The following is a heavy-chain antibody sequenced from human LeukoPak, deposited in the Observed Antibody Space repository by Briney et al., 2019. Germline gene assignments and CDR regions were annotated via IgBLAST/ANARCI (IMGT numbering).Heavy chain of an antibody. J-gene: IGHJ4*02. D-gene: IGHD2-21*02. CDR2: ISGSGGST. V-gene: IGHV3-23*01. Sequence: GGSLRLSCAASGFTFSSYAMSWVRQAPGKGLEWVSAISGSGGSTYYADSVKGRFTISRDNSKNTLYLQMNSLRAEDTAVYYCAKAWDIVVVTAISPVDYWGQGTLVTVSS. CDR3: AKAWDIVVVTAISPVDY. CDR1: GFTFSSYA.